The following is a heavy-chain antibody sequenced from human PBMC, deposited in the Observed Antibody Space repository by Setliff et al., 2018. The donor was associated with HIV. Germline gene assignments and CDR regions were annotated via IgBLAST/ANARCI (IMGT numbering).Heavy chain of an antibody. V-gene: IGHV4-31*11. Sequence: KTSETLSLTCDVSGDSIISGDFFWSWIRQSPGKGLEWIGYVYFSGSATHDPSLKSPVSISVDTSKNQLYLTLSSVTAADTAVYYCARGRVFCDGDSCYHFDYWGQGVLVTVSS. CDR1: GDSIISGDFF. CDR2: VYFSGSA. CDR3: ARGRVFCDGDSCYHFDY. J-gene: IGHJ4*02. D-gene: IGHD2-21*02.